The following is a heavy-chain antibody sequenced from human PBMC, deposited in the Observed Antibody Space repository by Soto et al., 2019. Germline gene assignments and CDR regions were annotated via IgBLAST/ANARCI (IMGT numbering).Heavy chain of an antibody. CDR2: IYPDDSDT. D-gene: IGHD4-4*01. CDR3: ARVTTVTDY. CDR1: GYIFTSYW. Sequence: PGESLKISCHGSGYIFTSYWIGWVRHMPGKGLEWMGLIYPDDSDTRYSPSFQGQVTISADKSISTAYLQWSSLKASDTAMYYCARVTTVTDYWGQGTPVPVYS. J-gene: IGHJ4*02. V-gene: IGHV5-51*01.